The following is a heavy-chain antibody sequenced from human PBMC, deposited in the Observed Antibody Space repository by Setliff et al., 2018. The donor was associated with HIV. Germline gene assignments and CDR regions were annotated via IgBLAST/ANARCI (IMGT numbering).Heavy chain of an antibody. V-gene: IGHV3-74*01. CDR2: INTDGSST. Sequence: GGSLRLSCAASGFSFSSYWMHWVRQAPGKGLVWVSRINTDGSSTSYADSVKGRFTISRDNAKNSLYLQMSSLRDEDTAVYYCTTIYGSGSYEFDYWGQGTLVTVSS. J-gene: IGHJ4*02. D-gene: IGHD3-10*01. CDR3: TTIYGSGSYEFDY. CDR1: GFSFSSYW.